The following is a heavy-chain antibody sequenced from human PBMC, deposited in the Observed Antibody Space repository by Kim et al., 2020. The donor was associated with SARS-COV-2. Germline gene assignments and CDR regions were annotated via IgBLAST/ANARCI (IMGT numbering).Heavy chain of an antibody. J-gene: IGHJ6*02. CDR2: ISSNGGST. CDR3: ARDSAITIFGVVIINYYYGMDV. CDR1: GYTFSSYA. D-gene: IGHD3-3*01. V-gene: IGHV3-64*01. Sequence: GGSLRLSCAASGYTFSSYAMHWVRQAPRKGLEYVSAISSNGGSTYYANSVKGRFTIPRDNSKNTLYLQMGSLRAEDMAVYYCARDSAITIFGVVIINYYYGMDVWGQGTTVTVSS.